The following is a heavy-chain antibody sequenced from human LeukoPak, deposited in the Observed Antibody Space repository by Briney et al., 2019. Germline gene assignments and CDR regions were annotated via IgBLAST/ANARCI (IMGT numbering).Heavy chain of an antibody. J-gene: IGHJ1*01. CDR1: GGSISSSNW. CDR2: IYHSGST. Sequence: PSETLSLTCAVSGGSISSSNWWSWVRQPPGKGLEWIGEIYHSGSTNYNPSLKSRVTISVDTSKNQFSLKLSSVTAADTAVYYCARGPPLEYFQHWGQGTLVIVSS. V-gene: IGHV4-4*02. CDR3: ARGPPLEYFQH.